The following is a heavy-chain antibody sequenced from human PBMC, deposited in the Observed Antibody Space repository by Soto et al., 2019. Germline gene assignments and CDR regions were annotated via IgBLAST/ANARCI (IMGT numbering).Heavy chain of an antibody. Sequence: QVQLVQSGAEVKKPGASVKVSCKVSGYTLTELSMHWVRQAPGKGLAWMGGFDPEDGETIYAQKFQGRVTMTEDTSTDTAYMELSSLRSEDTAVYYCATDPYDGSGSQGGNWFDPWGQGTLVTVSS. J-gene: IGHJ5*02. CDR2: FDPEDGET. CDR1: GYTLTELS. D-gene: IGHD3-10*01. CDR3: ATDPYDGSGSQGGNWFDP. V-gene: IGHV1-24*01.